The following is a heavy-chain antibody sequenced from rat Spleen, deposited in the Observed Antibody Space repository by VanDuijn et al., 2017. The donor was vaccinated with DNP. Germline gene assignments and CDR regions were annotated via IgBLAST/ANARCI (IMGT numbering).Heavy chain of an antibody. CDR2: ISYDGSST. Sequence: EVQLVESRGGLVQPGRSLKLSCAASGFTFSDYNMAWVRQASKKGLEWVATISYDGSSTYYRDSVKGRFTISRDNAGSTLFLQMDSLRSEDTAAYYCAKPDYWGQGVMVTVSS. V-gene: IGHV5-7*01. CDR1: GFTFSDYN. J-gene: IGHJ2*01. CDR3: AKPDY.